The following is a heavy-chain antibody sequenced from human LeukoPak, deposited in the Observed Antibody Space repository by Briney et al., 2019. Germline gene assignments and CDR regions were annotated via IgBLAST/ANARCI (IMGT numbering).Heavy chain of an antibody. Sequence: GGSLRLSCAASGFTFSSYSMNWVRQAPGKGLEWVSSISSSGTYVYYADSVKGRFTIARDNSKNTLYLQMNSLRAEDTAVYYCARAYCSSTSCYMDVWGQGTTVTVSS. D-gene: IGHD2-2*01. CDR1: GFTFSSYS. V-gene: IGHV3-21*04. J-gene: IGHJ6*02. CDR3: ARAYCSSTSCYMDV. CDR2: ISSSGTYV.